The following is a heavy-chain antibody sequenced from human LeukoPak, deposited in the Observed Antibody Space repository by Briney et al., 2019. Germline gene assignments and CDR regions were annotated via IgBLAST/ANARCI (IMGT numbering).Heavy chain of an antibody. J-gene: IGHJ4*02. D-gene: IGHD5-18*01. CDR2: IKKDGSEK. CDR1: GFTFSSDW. V-gene: IGHV3-7*01. Sequence: GGSLRLSCAASGFTFSSDWMSWVRQAPGKGLEWVGHIKKDGSEKYYVDAVKGRFSISRDNAKKKLYLQMNRLRAKDTDVYECARPIHLWQRGPLNYWGQGTLATVSS. CDR3: ARPIHLWQRGPLNY.